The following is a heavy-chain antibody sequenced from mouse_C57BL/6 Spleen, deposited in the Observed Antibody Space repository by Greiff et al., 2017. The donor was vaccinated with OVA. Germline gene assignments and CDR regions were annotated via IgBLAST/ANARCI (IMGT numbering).Heavy chain of an antibody. Sequence: VQLVESGPGLVQPSQSLSITCTVSGFSLTSYGVHWVRQSPGKGLEWLGVIWRGGSTDYNAAFMSRLSITKDNSKSQVFFKMNSLQADDTAIYYCAKNLYDYDEGGFDYWGQGTTLTVSS. CDR1: GFSLTSYG. D-gene: IGHD2-4*01. CDR3: AKNLYDYDEGGFDY. V-gene: IGHV2-5*01. CDR2: IWRGGST. J-gene: IGHJ2*01.